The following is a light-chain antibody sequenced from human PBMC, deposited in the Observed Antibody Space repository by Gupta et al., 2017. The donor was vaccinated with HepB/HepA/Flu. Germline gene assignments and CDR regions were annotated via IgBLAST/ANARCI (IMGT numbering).Light chain of an antibody. Sequence: SALPQPASVSGSPGQSLTISCTGTSSDVGSYNLVSWYQQHPGKAPKLMIYEINKRPAGVSNRFSGSKSGNTASLTISGRQAEDEAEYYCCADAGSSTLVFGGGTKLTVL. J-gene: IGLJ3*02. CDR3: CADAGSSTLV. V-gene: IGLV2-23*02. CDR1: SSDVGSYNL. CDR2: EIN.